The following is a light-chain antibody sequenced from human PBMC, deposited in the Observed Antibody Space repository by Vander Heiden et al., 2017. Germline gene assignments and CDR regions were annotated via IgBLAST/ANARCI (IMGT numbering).Light chain of an antibody. CDR1: QSVLYSSNNKNY. CDR3: QQYDSTPWT. V-gene: IGKV4-1*01. J-gene: IGKJ1*01. CDR2: WAS. Sequence: IVMTHSPDSLAVSLGERATINCKSSQSVLYSSNNKNYLAWYQQKPGQPPKLLIYWASTRESGVPDRFSGSGSGTDITLTISSLQAEDVAVYYCQQYDSTPWTFGQGTKVEIK.